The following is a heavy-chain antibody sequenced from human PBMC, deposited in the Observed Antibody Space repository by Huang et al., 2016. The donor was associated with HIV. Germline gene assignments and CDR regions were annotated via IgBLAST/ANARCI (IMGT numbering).Heavy chain of an antibody. D-gene: IGHD6-13*01. CDR2: RSYDGKTK. J-gene: IGHJ4*02. CDR3: AKGGSAAAVLDF. Sequence: QVQLVESGGGVVQPGRSLRISCAAFGFTFSSYGMHWVRQAPGKWLEWVAVRSYDGKTKYYADSVKGRFSISRDNSKTTVYLQLNSLRVEDTAVYYCAKGGSAAAVLDFWGQGTLVTVSS. V-gene: IGHV3-30*18. CDR1: GFTFSSYG.